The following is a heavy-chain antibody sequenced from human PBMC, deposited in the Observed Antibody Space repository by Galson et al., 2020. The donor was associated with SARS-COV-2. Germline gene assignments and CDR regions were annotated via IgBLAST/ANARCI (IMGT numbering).Heavy chain of an antibody. D-gene: IGHD3-22*01. CDR1: GFTFSSYA. Sequence: GESLKISCAASGFTFSSYAINWLRQVQGKGLEWVSGIRGSGSATYYAGSVKGRFTISRDNSQNTLYLQMNGLRAEDTAIYYCAKRHRDSSGFDYWGQGARVTVSS. J-gene: IGHJ4*02. CDR3: AKRHRDSSGFDY. V-gene: IGHV3-23*01. CDR2: IRGSGSAT.